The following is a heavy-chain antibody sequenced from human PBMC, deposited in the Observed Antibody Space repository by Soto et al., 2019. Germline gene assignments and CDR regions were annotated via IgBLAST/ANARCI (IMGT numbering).Heavy chain of an antibody. Sequence: SETLSLTCTVSGYSISSGYYWGWIRQPPGKGLEWIGSIYHSGSTYYNPSLKSRVTISVDTSKNQFSLKLSSVTAADTAVYYCARLKWGYYDSSGYYDYWGQGTLVTVSS. CDR1: GYSISSGYY. D-gene: IGHD3-22*01. CDR3: ARLKWGYYDSSGYYDY. CDR2: IYHSGST. V-gene: IGHV4-38-2*02. J-gene: IGHJ4*02.